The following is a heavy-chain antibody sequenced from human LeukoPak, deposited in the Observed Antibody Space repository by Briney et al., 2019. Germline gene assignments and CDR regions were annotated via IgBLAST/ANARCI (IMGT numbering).Heavy chain of an antibody. D-gene: IGHD1-26*01. CDR1: GFTFSSYS. Sequence: SGGSLRLSCAASGFTFSSYSMNWVRQAPGKGLEWVSSISSSSSYIYYADSVKGRFTISRDNAKNSLYLQMNSLRAEDTAVYYCARENLGSGSEGPGAYWGQGTLVTVSS. J-gene: IGHJ4*02. CDR3: ARENLGSGSEGPGAY. CDR2: ISSSSSYI. V-gene: IGHV3-21*01.